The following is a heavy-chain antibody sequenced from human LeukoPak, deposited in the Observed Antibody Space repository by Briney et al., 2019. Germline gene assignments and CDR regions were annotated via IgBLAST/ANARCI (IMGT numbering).Heavy chain of an antibody. CDR3: VKKIGSGYYYYYYGMDV. D-gene: IGHD3-10*01. CDR2: ISGSGGST. V-gene: IGHV3-23*01. CDR1: GFTFSSYA. J-gene: IGHJ6*02. Sequence: GGSLRLSCAASGFTFSSYAMSWVRQAPGKGLEWVSAISGSGGSTYYADSVKGRFTISRGNSKNTLYLQMNSLRAEDTAVYYCVKKIGSGYYYYYYGMDVWGQGTTVTVSS.